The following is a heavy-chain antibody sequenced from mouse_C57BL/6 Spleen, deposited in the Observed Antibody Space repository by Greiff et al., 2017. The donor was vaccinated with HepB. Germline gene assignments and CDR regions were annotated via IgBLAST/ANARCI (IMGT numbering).Heavy chain of an antibody. Sequence: DVHLVESGGGLVKPGGSLKLSCAASGFTFSDYGMHWVRQAPEKGLEWVAYISSGSSTIYYADTVKGRFTISRDNAKNTLFLQMTSLRSEDTAMYYCARGGGSSYYAMDYWGQGTSVTVSS. J-gene: IGHJ4*01. D-gene: IGHD1-1*01. CDR2: ISSGSSTI. V-gene: IGHV5-17*01. CDR1: GFTFSDYG. CDR3: ARGGGSSYYAMDY.